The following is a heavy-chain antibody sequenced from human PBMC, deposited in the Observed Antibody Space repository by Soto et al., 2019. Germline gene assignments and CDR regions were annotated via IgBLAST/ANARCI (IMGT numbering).Heavy chain of an antibody. J-gene: IGHJ4*02. CDR3: ARGRYGDY. CDR1: GYAFTTYG. CDR2: ISAHNGNT. D-gene: IGHD1-1*01. V-gene: IGHV1-18*01. Sequence: QVHLVQSGAEVKKPGASVKVSCKGSGYAFTTYGITWVRQAHGQGLEWMGWISAHNGNTNYAQKLQGRVTVTRDTSTSTADMELSSLRSDDTAVYYCARGRYGDYWGQGALVTVSS.